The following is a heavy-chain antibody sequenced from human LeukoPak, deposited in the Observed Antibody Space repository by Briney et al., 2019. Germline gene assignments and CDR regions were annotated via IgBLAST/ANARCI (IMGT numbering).Heavy chain of an antibody. D-gene: IGHD5-18*01. V-gene: IGHV1-69*06. CDR3: ARDSRWGYSYGYFGY. CDR2: IIPIFGTA. J-gene: IGHJ4*02. CDR1: GGTFSSYA. Sequence: ASVKVSCKASGGTFSSYAISWVRQAPGQGLEWMGGIIPIFGTANYAQKFQGRVTITADKSTSTAYMELSSLRSEDTAVYYCARDSRWGYSYGYFGYWGQGTLVSVSS.